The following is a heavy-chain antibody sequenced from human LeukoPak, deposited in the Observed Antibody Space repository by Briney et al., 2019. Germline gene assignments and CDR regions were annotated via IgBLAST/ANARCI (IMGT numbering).Heavy chain of an antibody. D-gene: IGHD3-9*01. CDR2: ITSSGTTI. CDR1: GFTSSDYY. J-gene: IGHJ1*01. Sequence: GGSLRLSCAASGFTSSDYYMSWIRQAPGKGLEWVSYITSSGTTIYYADSVKGRFTISRDNAKNSLYLQMNSLRAEDTAVYYCARDGHYDILTGYFQDWGQGTLVTVSS. V-gene: IGHV3-11*01. CDR3: ARDGHYDILTGYFQD.